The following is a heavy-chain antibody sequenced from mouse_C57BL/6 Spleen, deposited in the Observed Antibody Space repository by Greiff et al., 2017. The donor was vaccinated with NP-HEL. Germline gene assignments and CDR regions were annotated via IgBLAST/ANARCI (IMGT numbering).Heavy chain of an antibody. CDR1: GYTFTSYW. D-gene: IGHD1-1*01. CDR3: AIEGDYGSPDY. Sequence: QVHVKQSGAELVKPGASVKMSCKASGYTFTSYWITWVKQRPGQGLEWIGDIYPGSGSTNYNEKFKSKATLTVDTSSSTAYMQLSSLTSEDSAVYYCAIEGDYGSPDYWGQGTTLTVSS. CDR2: IYPGSGST. J-gene: IGHJ2*01. V-gene: IGHV1-55*01.